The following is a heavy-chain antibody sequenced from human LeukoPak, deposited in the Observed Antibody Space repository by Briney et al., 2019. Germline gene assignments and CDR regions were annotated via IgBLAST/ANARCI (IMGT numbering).Heavy chain of an antibody. CDR2: INHSGST. CDR3: ARSPSGDIVVVPAAITDWFDP. CDR1: GGSFSGYY. Sequence: PSETLSLTCAVYGGSFSGYYWSWIRQPPGKGLEWIGEINHSGSTNYNPSLKSRVTISVDTSKNQFSLKLSSVTAADTAVYYCARSPSGDIVVVPAAITDWFDPWGQGTLVTVSS. V-gene: IGHV4-34*01. D-gene: IGHD2-2*01. J-gene: IGHJ5*02.